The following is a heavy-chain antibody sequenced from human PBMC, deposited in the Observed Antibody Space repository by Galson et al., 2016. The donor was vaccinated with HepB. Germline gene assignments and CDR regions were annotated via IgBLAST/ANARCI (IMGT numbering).Heavy chain of an antibody. J-gene: IGHJ6*02. CDR1: GGTFSKYA. CDR3: ATIRWGKAMKYYFHTMDV. Sequence: SVKVSCKASGGTFSKYAISWVRQAPGQGLEWMGGIIPIFGTTIYAQRFQGRLTITADESTNTAYMELSSLRSQDTAMYYCATIRWGKAMKYYFHTMDVWGQGTMVTVSS. V-gene: IGHV1-69*13. CDR2: IIPIFGTT. D-gene: IGHD2/OR15-2a*01.